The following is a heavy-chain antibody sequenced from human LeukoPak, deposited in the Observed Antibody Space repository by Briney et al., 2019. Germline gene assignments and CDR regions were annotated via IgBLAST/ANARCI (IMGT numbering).Heavy chain of an antibody. D-gene: IGHD6-13*01. V-gene: IGHV4-59*01. CDR2: IYYSGST. Sequence: SETLSLTCTVSGGSISSYYWSWIRQPPGKGLEWIGYIYYSGSTNYNPSLKSRVTISVDTSKNQFSLKLSSVTAADTAVYYCASSIAAIGEFDYWGQGTLVTVSS. J-gene: IGHJ4*02. CDR1: GGSISSYY. CDR3: ASSIAAIGEFDY.